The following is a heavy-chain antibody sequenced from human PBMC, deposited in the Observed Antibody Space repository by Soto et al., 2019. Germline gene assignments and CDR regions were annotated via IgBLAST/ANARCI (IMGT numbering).Heavy chain of an antibody. V-gene: IGHV1-2*04. CDR1: GYSFTDYH. J-gene: IGHJ6*02. CDR3: ARGDSTDCSNGVCSFFYNHDMDV. Sequence: ASVKVSCKASGYSFTDYHIHWVRQAPGQGLEWLGRINPKSGGTSTAQKFQGWVTMTTDTSISTASMELTRLTSDDTASYYCARGDSTDCSNGVCSFFYNHDMDVWGQGTTVTVSS. CDR2: INPKSGGT. D-gene: IGHD2-8*01.